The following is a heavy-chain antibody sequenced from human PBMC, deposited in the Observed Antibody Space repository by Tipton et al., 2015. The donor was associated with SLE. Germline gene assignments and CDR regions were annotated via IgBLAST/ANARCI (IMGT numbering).Heavy chain of an antibody. CDR1: GGSISSYY. CDR2: IYYSGST. J-gene: IGHJ4*02. Sequence: TLSLTYTVSGGSISSYYWSWIRQPPGKGLEWIGYIYYSGSTNYNPSLKSRVTISVDTSKNQFSLKLSSVTAADTAVYYCARLYSSSWQRSDYWGQGTLVTVSS. D-gene: IGHD6-13*01. CDR3: ARLYSSSWQRSDY. V-gene: IGHV4-59*01.